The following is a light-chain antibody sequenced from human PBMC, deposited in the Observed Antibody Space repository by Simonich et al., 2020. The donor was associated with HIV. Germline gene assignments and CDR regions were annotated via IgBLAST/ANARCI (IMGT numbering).Light chain of an antibody. Sequence: DIVMTQSPDSLAVSLGERATINCKSSQSVLYSSNNKNYLAWYQKKPGQTPKLLIYWASTRESGGPDRFSGSGSGTDFTLTISSLQAEDVAVYYCQQYYSTPLITFGQGTRLEIK. CDR2: WAS. CDR1: QSVLYSSNNKNY. J-gene: IGKJ5*01. V-gene: IGKV4-1*01. CDR3: QQYYSTPLIT.